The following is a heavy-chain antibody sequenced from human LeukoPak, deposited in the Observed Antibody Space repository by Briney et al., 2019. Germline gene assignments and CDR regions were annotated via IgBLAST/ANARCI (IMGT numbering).Heavy chain of an antibody. J-gene: IGHJ6*02. V-gene: IGHV1-2*02. CDR2: INPNSGGT. CDR3: ARVRIGQQLDKYYYYAMDV. CDR1: AYTFTGYY. D-gene: IGHD6-13*01. Sequence: ASVKVSCKASAYTFTGYYMHWVRQAPGQGLEWMGWINPNSGGTNYAQKFQGRVTMTTDTSISTAYMEVSRLRSDDTAVYYCARVRIGQQLDKYYYYAMDVWGQGTTVTVSS.